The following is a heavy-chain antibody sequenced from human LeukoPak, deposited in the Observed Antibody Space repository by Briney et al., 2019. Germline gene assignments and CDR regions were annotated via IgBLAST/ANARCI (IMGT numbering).Heavy chain of an antibody. CDR2: ISYDGSNK. CDR1: GFTFSSYG. Sequence: PGGSLRLSCAASGFTFSSYGMHWVRQAPGKGLEWVAVISYDGSNKYYADSVKGRFTISRDNAKNTLYLQMNSLRAEDTAVYYCAKVRYYYGSGSYQTNFDYWGERTVVTVSS. V-gene: IGHV3-30*18. D-gene: IGHD3-10*01. CDR3: AKVRYYYGSGSYQTNFDY. J-gene: IGHJ4*02.